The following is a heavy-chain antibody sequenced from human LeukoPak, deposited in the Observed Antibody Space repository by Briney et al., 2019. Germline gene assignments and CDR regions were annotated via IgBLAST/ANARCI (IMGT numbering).Heavy chain of an antibody. D-gene: IGHD6-13*01. V-gene: IGHV3-74*01. Sequence: GGSLRLSCAASGFTFSSYWMHWVRQAPGKGLVWVSRINSDGSSTSYADSVKGRFTISRDNAKNTLYLQMNSLRAEDTAVYYCARPNSSSWYRYWGQGTLVTVSS. CDR2: INSDGSST. J-gene: IGHJ4*02. CDR3: ARPNSSSWYRY. CDR1: GFTFSSYW.